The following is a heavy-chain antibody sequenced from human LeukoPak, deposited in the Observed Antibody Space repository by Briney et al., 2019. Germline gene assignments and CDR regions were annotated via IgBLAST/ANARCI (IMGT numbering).Heavy chain of an antibody. CDR3: ARGPHIAATSY. CDR2: IKQDGSEK. D-gene: IGHD6-25*01. CDR1: GFTFNNYW. V-gene: IGHV3-7*03. Sequence: GGSLRLSCAASGFTFNNYWMTWVRQAPGKGLEWVANIKQDGSEKQYMDSVKARFTISRDNAKNSLYLQINSLRAEDTAVYYCARGPHIAATSYWGQGTLVTVSS. J-gene: IGHJ4*02.